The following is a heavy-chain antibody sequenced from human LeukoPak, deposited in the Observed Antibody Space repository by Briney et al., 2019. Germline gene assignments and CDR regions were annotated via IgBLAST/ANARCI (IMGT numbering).Heavy chain of an antibody. CDR3: SRIGNAGIDY. D-gene: IGHD3-10*01. V-gene: IGHV3-49*03. J-gene: IGHJ4*02. Sequence: PGGSLRLSCAAGGFPFGDYALSWFRQAPGKGLNWVGYIRSAVYGGTAETAASLKDRFTVSRDDSKSVVYLQMSSLKTDDTAIYYCSRIGNAGIDYWGQGTLVTVSS. CDR2: IRSAVYGGTA. CDR1: GFPFGDYA.